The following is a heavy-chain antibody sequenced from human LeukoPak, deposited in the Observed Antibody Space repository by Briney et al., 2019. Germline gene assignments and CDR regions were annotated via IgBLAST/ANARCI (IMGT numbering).Heavy chain of an antibody. J-gene: IGHJ6*03. D-gene: IGHD3-3*01. CDR3: ARGVGVGDYHYYYMDV. CDR2: IYYSGGT. Sequence: NASETLSLTCTVSAGSISSYYWSWIRQPPGKGLEWIGYIYYSGGTNYNTSLKSRFTISVDTSKNQFLLKLISVAAADAAVYYCARGVGVGDYHYYYMDVWGKGTTVTISS. V-gene: IGHV4-59*01. CDR1: AGSISSYY.